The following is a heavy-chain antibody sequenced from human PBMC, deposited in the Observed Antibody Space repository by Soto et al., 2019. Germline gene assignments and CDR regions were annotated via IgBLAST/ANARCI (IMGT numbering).Heavy chain of an antibody. CDR1: GFTVSSYS. V-gene: IGHV3-48*02. D-gene: IGHD5-18*01. Sequence: EVQLVESGGGLVQPGGSLRLSCAASGFTVSSYSMNWVRQAPGKGLEWVSYISSSSSTIYYADSVKGRFTISRDNAKNSLYLQMNSLRDEDTAVYYCASVLHVHSAMPHTKLIDYCGQGTLVTVSS. CDR3: ASVLHVHSAMPHTKLIDY. J-gene: IGHJ4*02. CDR2: ISSSSSTI.